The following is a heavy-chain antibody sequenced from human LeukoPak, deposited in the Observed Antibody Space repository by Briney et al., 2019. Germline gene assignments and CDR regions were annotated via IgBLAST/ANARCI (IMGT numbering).Heavy chain of an antibody. J-gene: IGHJ3*02. CDR3: ARAGDLIVVAMGAFDI. CDR2: IYHSGSA. CDR1: GGSISYSGYS. Sequence: SETLSLTCAVSGGSISYSGYSWSWIRQPPGKGLEWIGYIYHSGSAYYNPSLNSRVTISVDRSKNQFSLKLSSVTAADTAVYYCARAGDLIVVAMGAFDIWGQGTMVTVSS. D-gene: IGHD2-15*01. V-gene: IGHV4-30-2*01.